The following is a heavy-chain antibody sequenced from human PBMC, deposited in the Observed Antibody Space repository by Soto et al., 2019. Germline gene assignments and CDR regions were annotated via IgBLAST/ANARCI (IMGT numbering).Heavy chain of an antibody. CDR3: ARDFPDPGYGGFDY. V-gene: IGHV4-59*01. CDR2: ISYSGRT. J-gene: IGHJ4*02. CDR1: GGSISSYY. Sequence: QVQLQESGPGLVEPSETLSLTCTVSGGSISSYYWSWIRQPPGKGLEWLGYISYSGRTNYNPSLKSRVTISVDTSKNQFSLKLSSMTAADTAVYYSARDFPDPGYGGFDYWGQGTLVTVSS. D-gene: IGHD4-17*01.